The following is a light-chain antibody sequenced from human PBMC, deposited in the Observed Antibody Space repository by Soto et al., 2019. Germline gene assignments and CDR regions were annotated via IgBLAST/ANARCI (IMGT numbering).Light chain of an antibody. J-gene: IGKJ1*01. CDR2: RAS. CDR1: QRVNSN. V-gene: IGKV3-15*01. CDR3: QQYNNWHHT. Sequence: EIVMTQSPVTLSMSPGERVTLSCMASQRVNSNLAWYQHKPGQTPRLLIYRASTRATGIPARFSGSGSGTEFTLTISSLQSEDFAVYYCQQYNNWHHTFGQGTKVEIK.